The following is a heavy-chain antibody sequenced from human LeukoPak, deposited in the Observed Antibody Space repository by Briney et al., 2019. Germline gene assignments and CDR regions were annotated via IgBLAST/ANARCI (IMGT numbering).Heavy chain of an antibody. Sequence: PGGSLRLSCAASGFTFSSYEMNWVRQAPGKGLEWVSSISITSSHIYYAASVRGRFIISRDNAKNLLNLQMNSLRVEDTALYYCARGDTSLQRNDALDIWGQGTMVSVSS. CDR1: GFTFSSYE. J-gene: IGHJ3*02. D-gene: IGHD2/OR15-2a*01. CDR3: ARGDTSLQRNDALDI. CDR2: ISITSSHI. V-gene: IGHV3-21*01.